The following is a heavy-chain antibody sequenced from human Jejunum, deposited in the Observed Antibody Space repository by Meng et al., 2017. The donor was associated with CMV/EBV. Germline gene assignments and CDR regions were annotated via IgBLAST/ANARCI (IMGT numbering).Heavy chain of an antibody. CDR1: GFTFISDT. CDR3: ARDPSGSTWYYFDY. Sequence: GFTFISDTMNWVRKAPGKGLEWVSSISSGSRYTSYADSVKGRFTISRDNAKNSLYLQMNSLRAEDTAVYYCARDPSGSTWYYFDYWGQGTLVTVSS. V-gene: IGHV3-21*01. CDR2: ISSGSRYT. J-gene: IGHJ4*02. D-gene: IGHD6-13*01.